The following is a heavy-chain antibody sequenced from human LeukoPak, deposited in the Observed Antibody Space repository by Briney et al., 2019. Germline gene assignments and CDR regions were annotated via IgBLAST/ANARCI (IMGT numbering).Heavy chain of an antibody. V-gene: IGHV3-11*01. D-gene: IGHD2-15*01. Sequence: GGSLRLSCAASGFTFSDYYMNWIRHAPGKGLELLSYISASSGTRYYADSVKGRFTISRDNAKNSLYLQMNSLRAEDTAVYYCARGLAANDWFDPWGQGTLVTVSS. CDR2: ISASSGTR. CDR1: GFTFSDYY. CDR3: ARGLAANDWFDP. J-gene: IGHJ5*02.